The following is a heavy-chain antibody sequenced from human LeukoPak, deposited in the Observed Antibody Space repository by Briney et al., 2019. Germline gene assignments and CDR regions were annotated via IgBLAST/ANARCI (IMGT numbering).Heavy chain of an antibody. Sequence: GASVKVSCKASGYTFTGNYMHWVRQAPGQGLEWMGWINPNSGGTNYAQKFQGRVTMTRDTSISTAYMELSRLRSDDTAVYYCARGPYYGSGRRGYYFDYWGQGTLVTVSS. CDR1: GYTFTGNY. CDR3: ARGPYYGSGRRGYYFDY. J-gene: IGHJ4*02. V-gene: IGHV1-2*02. D-gene: IGHD3-10*01. CDR2: INPNSGGT.